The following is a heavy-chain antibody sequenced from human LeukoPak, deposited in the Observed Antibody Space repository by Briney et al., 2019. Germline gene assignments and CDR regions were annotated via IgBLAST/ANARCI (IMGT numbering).Heavy chain of an antibody. CDR2: IFLSDSDT. V-gene: IGHV5-51*01. J-gene: IGHJ4*02. Sequence: GESLKISSQASGYKFTNYWIGWVRQMPGKGLEWMGIIFLSDSDTRYSPSFQGQVTISADKSTSTAYLHWSTLKASDTAIYYCTRHEVTAAAGTEFDSWGQGTLVTVSS. D-gene: IGHD6-13*01. CDR3: TRHEVTAAAGTEFDS. CDR1: GYKFTNYW.